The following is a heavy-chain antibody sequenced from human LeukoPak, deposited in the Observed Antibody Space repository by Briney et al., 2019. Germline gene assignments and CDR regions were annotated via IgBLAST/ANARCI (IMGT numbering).Heavy chain of an antibody. D-gene: IGHD2-15*01. J-gene: IGHJ6*02. CDR3: AREGDMLLNYYYGMDV. CDR2: IYYSGSI. CDR1: GGSISSGGYY. Sequence: SETLSLTCSVSGGSISSGGYYWNWTRQHPGKGLEWIGYIYYSGSIYYNPSLKSRVTISVDTSKNHLSLKLTSVTAADTAIYFCAREGDMLLNYYYGMDVWGQGTTVTVSS. V-gene: IGHV4-31*02.